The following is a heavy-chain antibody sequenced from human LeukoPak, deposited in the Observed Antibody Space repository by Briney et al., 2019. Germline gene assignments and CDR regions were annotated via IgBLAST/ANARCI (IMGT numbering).Heavy chain of an antibody. Sequence: ETSETLSLTCTVSGGSISSGSYYWSWIRQPAGKGLEWIGRIYTSGSTNYNPSLKSRVTISVDTSKNQFSLKLSSVTAPDTAVYYCARHSRGYSSLGRFDPWGQGTLVTVSS. D-gene: IGHD6-13*01. J-gene: IGHJ5*02. V-gene: IGHV4-61*02. CDR3: ARHSRGYSSLGRFDP. CDR2: IYTSGST. CDR1: GGSISSGSYY.